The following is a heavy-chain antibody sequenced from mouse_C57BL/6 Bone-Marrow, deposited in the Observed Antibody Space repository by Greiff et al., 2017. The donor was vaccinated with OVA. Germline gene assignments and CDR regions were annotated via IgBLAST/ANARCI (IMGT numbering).Heavy chain of an antibody. CDR3: ARPLITAVVRYFDV. J-gene: IGHJ1*03. V-gene: IGHV1-78*01. Sequence: VQLQQSDAGLVKPGASVKISCKVSGYTFTDHTIHWMQQRPEQGLEWIGYIYPRDGSIKYNEKFKGKATLTADKSYSTAFMQLNSLTSEDSAVXLGARPLITAVVRYFDVWGTGTTVTVSS. D-gene: IGHD1-1*01. CDR2: IYPRDGSI. CDR1: GYTFTDHT.